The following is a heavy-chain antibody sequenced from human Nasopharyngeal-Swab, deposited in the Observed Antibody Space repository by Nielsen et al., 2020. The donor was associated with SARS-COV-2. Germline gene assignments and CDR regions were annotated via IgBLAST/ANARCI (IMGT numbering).Heavy chain of an antibody. Sequence: ASEKVSCMASGYTFTRYGISWERQAPGQGLEWMGWISAYNGNTNYAQKLQGRVTMTTDTSTSTAYMELRSLRSDDTAVYYCARDDMWLQSAFDYWGQGTLVTVSS. V-gene: IGHV1-18*01. CDR1: GYTFTRYG. CDR3: ARDDMWLQSAFDY. J-gene: IGHJ4*02. CDR2: ISAYNGNT. D-gene: IGHD5-24*01.